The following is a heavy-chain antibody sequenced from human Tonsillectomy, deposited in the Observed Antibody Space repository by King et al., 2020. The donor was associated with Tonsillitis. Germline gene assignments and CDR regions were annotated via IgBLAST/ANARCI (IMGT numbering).Heavy chain of an antibody. Sequence: TLKESGPTLVKPTQTLTLTCTFSGFSLSTSGVGVGWIRQPPGKALEWLALIYWNDDKRYSPSLKSRLTITKDISKNQVVLTMTNMDPVDTATYYCAHRGGPYYYDSSGYFDYWGQGTLVTVSS. D-gene: IGHD3-22*01. CDR1: GFSLSTSGVG. V-gene: IGHV2-5*01. J-gene: IGHJ4*02. CDR2: IYWNDDK. CDR3: AHRGGPYYYDSSGYFDY.